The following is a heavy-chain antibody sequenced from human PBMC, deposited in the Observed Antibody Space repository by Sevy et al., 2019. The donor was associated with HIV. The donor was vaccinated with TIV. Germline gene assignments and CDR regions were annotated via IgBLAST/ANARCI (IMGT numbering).Heavy chain of an antibody. V-gene: IGHV4-59*13. CDR2: IYYSGST. J-gene: IGHJ6*02. Sequence: SETLSLTCTVSGGSIGSYYWSWIRQPPGKGLEWIGYIYYSGSTNYNPSLKSRVTISVDTSKNQFSLKLSSVTAADTAVYYCARDRGNYGSGVDVWDQGTTVTVSS. CDR3: ARDRGNYGSGVDV. D-gene: IGHD3-10*01. CDR1: GGSIGSYY.